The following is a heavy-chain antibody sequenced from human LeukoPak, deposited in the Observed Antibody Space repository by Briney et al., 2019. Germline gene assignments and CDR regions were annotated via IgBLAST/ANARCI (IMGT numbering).Heavy chain of an antibody. D-gene: IGHD3-10*01. CDR3: ARVRFYYGSGSFNWFDP. J-gene: IGHJ5*02. V-gene: IGHV1-46*01. CDR2: INPSGGST. Sequence: ASVKVSCKASGYTFTSYYMHWVRQAPGQGLEWMGIINPSGGSTSYAQKFQGRVTMTRDMSTSTVYMELSSLRSEDTAVYYCARVRFYYGSGSFNWFDPWGQGTLVTVSS. CDR1: GYTFTSYY.